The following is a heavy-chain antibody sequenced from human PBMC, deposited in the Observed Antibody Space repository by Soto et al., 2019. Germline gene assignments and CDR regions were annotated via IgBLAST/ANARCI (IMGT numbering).Heavy chain of an antibody. D-gene: IGHD3-22*01. CDR2: IIPIFGTA. V-gene: IGHV1-69*13. J-gene: IGHJ4*02. CDR3: AREVNYDSSGYSLNYFDY. Sequence: GASVKVSCKASGGTFSSYAISWVRQAPGQGLEWMGGIIPIFGTANYAQKFQGRVTITADESTSTAYMELSSLRSEDTAVYYCAREVNYDSSGYSLNYFDYWGQGTLVTVSS. CDR1: GGTFSSYA.